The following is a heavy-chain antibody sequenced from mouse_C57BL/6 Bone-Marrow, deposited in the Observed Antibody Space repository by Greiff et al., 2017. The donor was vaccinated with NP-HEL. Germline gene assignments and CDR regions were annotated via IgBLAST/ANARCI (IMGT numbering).Heavy chain of an antibody. CDR3: ASLYYSNRYWYFDV. CDR1: GFTFSSYT. J-gene: IGHJ1*03. CDR2: ISGGGVNP. Sequence: EVQLVESGGGLVKPGGSLKLSCAASGFTFSSYTMSWVRQTPEKRLEWVATISGGGVNPSYPDSVKGRFPISRDHAKNTRYLQMSSVRAEDTALYYWASLYYSNRYWYFDVWGTGTTVTVSS. V-gene: IGHV5-9*01. D-gene: IGHD2-5*01.